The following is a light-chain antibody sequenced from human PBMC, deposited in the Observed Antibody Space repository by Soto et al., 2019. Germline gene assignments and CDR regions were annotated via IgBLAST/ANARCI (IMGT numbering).Light chain of an antibody. J-gene: IGKJ2*01. CDR1: QSVSSN. V-gene: IGKV3-15*01. CDR3: QQYKNWPYT. Sequence: EVVRTKYPATLSVTPGERATLSCRASQSVSSNLAWYQQKPGQAPRLLIYGASTRATGIPARFSGSGSGTEFTLTISSLQSEDFAVYYCQQYKNWPYTFGQGTKLEIK. CDR2: GAS.